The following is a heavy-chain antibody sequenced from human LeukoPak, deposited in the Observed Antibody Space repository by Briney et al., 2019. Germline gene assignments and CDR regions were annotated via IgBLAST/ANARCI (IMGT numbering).Heavy chain of an antibody. Sequence: GGSLRLSCAASGFTFSSYAMSWVRQAPGKGLEWVSAISGSGGSTYYADSVKGRFTISRDNSKNTLYLQMNSLRAEDTAVYYCAKGETYYYDSSGYHFDYWGQGTLVTVSS. CDR3: AKGETYYYDSSGYHFDY. J-gene: IGHJ4*02. CDR2: ISGSGGST. CDR1: GFTFSSYA. V-gene: IGHV3-23*01. D-gene: IGHD3-22*01.